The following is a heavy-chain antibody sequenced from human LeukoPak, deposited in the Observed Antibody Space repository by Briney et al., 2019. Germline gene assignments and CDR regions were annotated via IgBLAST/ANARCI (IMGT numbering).Heavy chain of an antibody. CDR3: ARSGYGDYDY. CDR1: GFTFRDYQ. V-gene: IGHV3-11*04. J-gene: IGHJ4*02. Sequence: GGSLRLSCEASGFTFRDYQMGWIRQAPGKGLEWISYINSNPKNTYYADSAKGRFTISRDNATNSLYLQMNSLRVDDTALYYCARSGYGDYDYWGQGTRVTVSS. D-gene: IGHD4-17*01. CDR2: INSNPKNT.